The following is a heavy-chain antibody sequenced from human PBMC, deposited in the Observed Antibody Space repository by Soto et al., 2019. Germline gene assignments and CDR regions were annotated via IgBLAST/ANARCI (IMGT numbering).Heavy chain of an antibody. CDR3: AKDRQSFSNWFDP. Sequence: GGSLRLSCAASGFTFSSYSMNWVRQAPGKGLEWVSSISSSSSYIYYADSVKGRFTISRDTAKNSLYLLMNSLRGEDTAVYYCAKDRQSFSNWFDPWGQGTLVTVSS. J-gene: IGHJ5*02. CDR1: GFTFSSYS. CDR2: ISSSSSYI. V-gene: IGHV3-21*04.